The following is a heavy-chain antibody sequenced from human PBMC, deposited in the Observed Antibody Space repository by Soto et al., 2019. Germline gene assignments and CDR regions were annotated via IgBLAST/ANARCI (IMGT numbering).Heavy chain of an antibody. CDR1: GRPISISSYY. V-gene: IGHV4-39*01. CDR3: ACIFSGGYGYGFYYYGMDV. D-gene: IGHD5-18*01. J-gene: IGHJ6*02. Sequence: PSEPLSLTSIFSGRPISISSYYWGWIRQPPGKGLEWIGSIYYSGSTYYNPSLKSRVTISVDTSKNQFSLKLSSVTAADTAVYYCACIFSGGYGYGFYYYGMDVWGQGTTVT. CDR2: IYYSGST.